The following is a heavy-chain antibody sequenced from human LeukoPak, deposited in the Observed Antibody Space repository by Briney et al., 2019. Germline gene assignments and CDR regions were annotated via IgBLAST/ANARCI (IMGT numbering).Heavy chain of an antibody. CDR2: ISSSGSTI. CDR1: GFTFSSYE. V-gene: IGHV3-48*03. D-gene: IGHD4-17*01. CDR3: ASWNPLDYGDSRNY. J-gene: IGHJ4*02. Sequence: GGSLRLSCAASGFTFSSYEMNWVRQAPGKGLEWVSYISSSGSTIYYADSVKGRFTISRDNAKNSLYLQMNSLRAEDTAVYYCASWNPLDYGDSRNYWGQGTLVTVSS.